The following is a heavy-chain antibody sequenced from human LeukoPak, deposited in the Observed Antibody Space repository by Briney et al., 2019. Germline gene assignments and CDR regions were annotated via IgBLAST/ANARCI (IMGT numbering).Heavy chain of an antibody. CDR2: IKYDASST. V-gene: IGHV3-74*01. Sequence: GGSLRLSCADSGFTFSSHWMHWVRQAPGKGLVWVSRIKYDASSTSYADSVKGRFTISRDNAKNTLYLQMNSLRAEDTAVYYCPRGPPCAYYQDYWGQETLVTVS. D-gene: IGHD1-26*01. CDR3: PRGPPCAYYQDY. CDR1: GFTFSSHW. J-gene: IGHJ4*02.